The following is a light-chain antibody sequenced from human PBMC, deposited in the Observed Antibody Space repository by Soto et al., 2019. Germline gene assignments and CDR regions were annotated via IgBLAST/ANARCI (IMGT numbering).Light chain of an antibody. J-gene: IGKJ4*01. CDR2: GAS. Sequence: EIVMTQSAATLSVSPGERATLPCRASQSVSSNLAWYQQKPGQAPRLLIYGASTRATGIPARFSGSGSGTEFTLTISNLQSEDFAVYYCQQYNNWPLLTFGGGTKVEIK. V-gene: IGKV3-15*01. CDR1: QSVSSN. CDR3: QQYNNWPLLT.